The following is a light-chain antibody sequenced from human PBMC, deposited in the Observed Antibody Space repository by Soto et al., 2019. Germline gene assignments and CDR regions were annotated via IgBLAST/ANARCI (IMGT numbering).Light chain of an antibody. V-gene: IGKV3-20*01. CDR3: QQYGYLVT. CDR2: GAS. J-gene: IGKJ4*01. Sequence: PGERASLSCGASQSISSSFLAWYQQKPGQAPRLLIYGASGRATGIPARFSGSGSGTDFTLTISRLEPEDFAMYYCQQYGYLVTFGGGTKVDI. CDR1: QSISSSF.